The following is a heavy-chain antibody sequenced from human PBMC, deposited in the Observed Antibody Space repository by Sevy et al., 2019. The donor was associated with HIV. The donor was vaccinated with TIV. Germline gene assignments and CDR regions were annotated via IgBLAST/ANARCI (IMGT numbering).Heavy chain of an antibody. CDR2: ITPNNGDT. J-gene: IGHJ1*01. D-gene: IGHD1-26*01. V-gene: IGHV1-18*01. CDR1: GYTFTNYH. Sequence: ASVKVSCKASGYTFTNYHITWVRQAPGQGLEWMGRITPNNGDTNYAQRLQGRVTMTTDTSTSTVYMELRSLRSDDTAVYYCAGTPSGNQGPGQYFHHWGQGTLVTVSS. CDR3: AGTPSGNQGPGQYFHH.